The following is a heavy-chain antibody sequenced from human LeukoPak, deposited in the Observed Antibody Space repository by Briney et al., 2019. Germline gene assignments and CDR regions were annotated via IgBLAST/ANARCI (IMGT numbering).Heavy chain of an antibody. V-gene: IGHV3-21*01. J-gene: IGHJ4*02. CDR1: GFTFSSYS. CDR2: ISSSSSYI. Sequence: GGSLRLSCAASGFTFSSYSMNWVRQAPGEGLEWVSSISSSSSYIYYADSVKGRFTISRDNAKNSLYLQMNSLRAEDTAVYYCARSRLGDYLFYFDYWGQGTLVTVSS. CDR3: ARSRLGDYLFYFDY. D-gene: IGHD4-17*01.